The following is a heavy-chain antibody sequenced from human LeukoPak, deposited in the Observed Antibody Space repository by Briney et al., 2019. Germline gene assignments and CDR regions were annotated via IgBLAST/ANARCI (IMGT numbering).Heavy chain of an antibody. J-gene: IGHJ4*02. V-gene: IGHV3-23*01. CDR1: GFTFSSYA. D-gene: IGHD5-24*01. CDR3: AKDGDGYNLGFDY. Sequence: PGGSPRLSCAASGFTFSSYAMSWVRQAPGKGLEWVSAISGSGGSTYYADSVKGRFTISRDNSKNTLYLQMNSLRAEDTAVYYCAKDGDGYNLGFDYWGQGTLVTVSS. CDR2: ISGSGGST.